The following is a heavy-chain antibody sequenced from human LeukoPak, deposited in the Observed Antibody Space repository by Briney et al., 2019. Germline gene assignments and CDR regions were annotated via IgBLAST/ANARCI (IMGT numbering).Heavy chain of an antibody. CDR1: GYTFTSYG. J-gene: IGHJ2*01. CDR2: ISAYNGDT. Sequence: VASVKVSCKASGYTFTSYGISWVRQAPGQRLEWMGWISAYNGDTNYAQKLQGRVTMTTDTSTSTAYMELRSLRSDDTAVYYRASGPYWYFDLWGRGTLVTVSS. CDR3: ASGPYWYFDL. V-gene: IGHV1-18*01.